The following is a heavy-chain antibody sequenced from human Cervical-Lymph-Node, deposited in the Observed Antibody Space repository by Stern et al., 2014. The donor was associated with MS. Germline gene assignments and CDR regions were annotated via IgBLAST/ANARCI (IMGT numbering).Heavy chain of an antibody. CDR3: AYIHSGSYALDI. Sequence: QMQLVQSGGGVVQPGRSLRLSCAASGFTFRDYAMHWVRQAPGKGLEWLSLISHDVNNQGYAESVRGRFTISRDNSKNMLFLQMNSLRPEDTAVYFCAYIHSGSYALDIWGQGTMVTVSP. CDR2: ISHDVNNQ. CDR1: GFTFRDYA. V-gene: IGHV3-30*03. D-gene: IGHD3-10*01. J-gene: IGHJ3*02.